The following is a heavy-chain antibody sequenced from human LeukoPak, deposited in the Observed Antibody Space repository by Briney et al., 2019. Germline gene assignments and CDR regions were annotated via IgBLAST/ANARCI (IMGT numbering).Heavy chain of an antibody. Sequence: PGGSLRLSCAASGFTFSSYGMFWVRQAPGKGLEWVAFIRYDGSNKYYADSVKGRFTISRDNSKNTLYLQMNSLRAEDTAVYYCASEMGATYAFDIWGQGTMVTVSS. V-gene: IGHV3-30*02. D-gene: IGHD1-26*01. CDR1: GFTFSSYG. J-gene: IGHJ3*02. CDR2: IRYDGSNK. CDR3: ASEMGATYAFDI.